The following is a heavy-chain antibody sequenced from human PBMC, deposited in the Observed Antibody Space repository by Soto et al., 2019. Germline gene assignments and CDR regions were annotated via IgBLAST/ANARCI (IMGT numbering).Heavy chain of an antibody. D-gene: IGHD5-12*01. V-gene: IGHV1-46*03. J-gene: IGHJ5*02. CDR2: INPSGGST. CDR3: ARQGYSGYDLHWFDP. CDR1: GYTFTSYD. Sequence: ASVKVSCKASGYTFTSYDINWVRQAPGQGLEWMGIINPSGGSTSYAQKFQGRVTMTRDTSTSTVYMELSSLRSEDTAVYYCARQGYSGYDLHWFDPWGQGTLVTVSS.